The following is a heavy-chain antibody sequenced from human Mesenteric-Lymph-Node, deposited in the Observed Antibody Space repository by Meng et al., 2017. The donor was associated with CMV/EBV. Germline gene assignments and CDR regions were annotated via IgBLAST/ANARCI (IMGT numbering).Heavy chain of an antibody. D-gene: IGHD4-17*01. J-gene: IGHJ4*02. CDR1: GYRFIDCN. CDR2: SNLKSGER. V-gene: IGHV1-2*06. CDR3: ERPLRLYAVTTRGLGY. Sequence: SGYRFIDCNMHWVRQATGQGMEWMGRSNLKSGERDYEQKFRARITLTRDTSVSTVYMQISRLRSDDNAVYYCERPLRLYAVTTRGLGYWGQGTLVTVSS.